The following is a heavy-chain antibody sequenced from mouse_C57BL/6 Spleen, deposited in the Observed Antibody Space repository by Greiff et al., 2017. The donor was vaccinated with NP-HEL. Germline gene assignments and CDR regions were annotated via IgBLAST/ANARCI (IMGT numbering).Heavy chain of an antibody. J-gene: IGHJ2*01. V-gene: IGHV1-82*01. CDR1: GYAFSSSW. CDR3: AIYGPYYFDY. D-gene: IGHD1-1*02. Sequence: QVQLQQSGPELVKPGASVKISCKASGYAFSSSWMNWVKQRPGKGLEWIGRIYPGDGDTNYNGKFKGKGTLTADKSSSTAYMQLSSLTSEDSAVYFCAIYGPYYFDYWGQGTTLTVSS. CDR2: IYPGDGDT.